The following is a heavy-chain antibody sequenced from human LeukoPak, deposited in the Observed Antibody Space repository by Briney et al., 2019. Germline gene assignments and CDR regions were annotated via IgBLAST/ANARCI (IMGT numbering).Heavy chain of an antibody. CDR1: GFTFGDYA. V-gene: IGHV3-49*04. CDR3: TRADYYDY. CDR2: IRSKPYGGTT. Sequence: GRSLRLSCTASGFTFGDYAMSWVPQAPGKGRERVGFIRSKPYGGTTEYAASVKGRFTISRDDSNSLAYLQMNSLKTEDTAVYYCTRADYYDYWGQGTLVTVSS. J-gene: IGHJ4*02.